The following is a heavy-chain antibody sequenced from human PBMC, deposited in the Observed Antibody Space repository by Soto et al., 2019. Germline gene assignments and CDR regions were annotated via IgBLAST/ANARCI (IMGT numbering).Heavy chain of an antibody. CDR3: ARFPLWFGELDY. Sequence: QLQLQESGSGLVRPSQTRSVTCTVSGASIGSGSYSWNWIRQPPGKGLEWIGYLHHSGDTYFNPSLRRRVSISVDRSNNQFSLKLIAVTAADTAVYYCARFPLWFGELDYWGQGALVTVTS. V-gene: IGHV4-30-2*01. D-gene: IGHD3-10*01. J-gene: IGHJ4*02. CDR2: LHHSGDT. CDR1: GASIGSGSYS.